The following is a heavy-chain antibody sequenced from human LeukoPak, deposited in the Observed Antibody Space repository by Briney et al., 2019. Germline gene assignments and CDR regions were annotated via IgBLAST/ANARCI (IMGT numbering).Heavy chain of an antibody. D-gene: IGHD6-19*01. CDR3: ARGGYSSGWYTGGYNWFDP. Sequence: PSETLSLTCTVSGGSMTNSTYYWGWIRQPPGKGLEWIGSIYYSGSTYYNPSFKSRITISVDTSKNQFSLKVISVTAADTAVYYCARGGYSSGWYTGGYNWFDPWGQGTLVTVSS. CDR2: IYYSGST. J-gene: IGHJ5*02. V-gene: IGHV4-39*01. CDR1: GGSMTNSTYY.